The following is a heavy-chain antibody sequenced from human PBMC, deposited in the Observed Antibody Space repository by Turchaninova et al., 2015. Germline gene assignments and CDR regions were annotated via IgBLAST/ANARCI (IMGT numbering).Heavy chain of an antibody. CDR1: GHTFSNYG. D-gene: IGHD2-2*01. CDR2: INTGNGKK. V-gene: IGHV1-3*04. CDR3: ARTHCSSTTCLGVDP. J-gene: IGHJ5*02. Sequence: QVQLVQSGTEVRKPGASVKVACKASGHTFSNYGINWVRQAPGQRLEWMGWINTGNGKKKYSQKLQGILTITRDTSAGTAYMGLSSLRFEDTAVYYCARTHCSSTTCLGVDPWGQGSLVTVSS.